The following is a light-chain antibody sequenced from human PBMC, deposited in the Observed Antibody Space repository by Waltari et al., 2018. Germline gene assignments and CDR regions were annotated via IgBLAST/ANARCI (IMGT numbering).Light chain of an antibody. Sequence: EIVMTQSPATLSVSPGERATLSCRASQSISSDLAWYQQKPGQAPRLLIYGASTRATGIPDRVSGSGSGTEFTLTISSLQSEDFAVYYCQQYYRWWTFGLGTKVERK. CDR1: QSISSD. J-gene: IGKJ1*01. CDR2: GAS. V-gene: IGKV3-15*01. CDR3: QQYYRWWT.